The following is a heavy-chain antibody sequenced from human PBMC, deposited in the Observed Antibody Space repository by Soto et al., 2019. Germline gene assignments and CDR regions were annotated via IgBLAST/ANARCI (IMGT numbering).Heavy chain of an antibody. CDR3: ARDASTSYPFYYYYYYGMDV. CDR1: ALPFTDYS. D-gene: IGHD2-2*01. J-gene: IGHJ6*02. Sequence: GGSLRLSCAASALPFTDYSMHWVRQTAGKGLEWVAFISHDGRSTFYSDSVKGRFTISRDNSKNTLYLQMNSLRAEDTAVYYCARDASTSYPFYYYYYYGMDVWGQGTTVTVSS. V-gene: IGHV3-30*04. CDR2: ISHDGRST.